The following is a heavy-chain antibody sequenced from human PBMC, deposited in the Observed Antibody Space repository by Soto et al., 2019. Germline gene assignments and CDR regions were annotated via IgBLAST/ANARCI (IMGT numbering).Heavy chain of an antibody. CDR1: GITISNYP. Sequence: GGSVRLSYAAPGITISNYPMSWVRQAPGKGLDWVSGISGSGDRTYYADSAKGRFTISKDISRNSLSLQLDSLGVEDTAVYFCVKDDGGYPSTAPHWGQGT. V-gene: IGHV3-23*01. D-gene: IGHD3-22*01. J-gene: IGHJ4*02. CDR2: ISGSGDRT. CDR3: VKDDGGYPSTAPH.